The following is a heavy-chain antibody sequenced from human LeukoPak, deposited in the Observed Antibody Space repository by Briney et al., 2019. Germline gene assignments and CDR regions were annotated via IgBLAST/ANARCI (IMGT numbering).Heavy chain of an antibody. D-gene: IGHD5-24*01. Sequence: GGSPRLSCAPSGITLSSHAMSWVRQAPGKGLEWVSLISGSGGHTYYGDSVKGRFTISRDNSKNTFYLQMNSLRADDTAVYYCAKGGEATMRDGYNYYYYYMEVWGKGTTVTVSS. CDR2: ISGSGGHT. CDR1: GITLSSHA. V-gene: IGHV3-23*01. CDR3: AKGGEATMRDGYNYYYYYMEV. J-gene: IGHJ6*03.